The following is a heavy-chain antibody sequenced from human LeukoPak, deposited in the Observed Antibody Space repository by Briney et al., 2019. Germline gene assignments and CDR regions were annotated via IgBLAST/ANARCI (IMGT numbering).Heavy chain of an antibody. Sequence: ASVKVSCKASGGTFSSYAISWVRQAPGQGLEWVGWINTNTGNPTYAQGFTGRFVFSLDTSVSTAYLQISSLKAEDTAVYYCAREDYYDSSGQNYWGQGTLVTVSS. V-gene: IGHV7-4-1*02. CDR1: GGTFSSYA. CDR2: INTNTGNP. D-gene: IGHD3-22*01. CDR3: AREDYYDSSGQNY. J-gene: IGHJ4*02.